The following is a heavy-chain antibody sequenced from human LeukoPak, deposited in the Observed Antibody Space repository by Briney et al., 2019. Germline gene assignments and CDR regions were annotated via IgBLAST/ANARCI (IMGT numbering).Heavy chain of an antibody. CDR3: AIVNWGSDS. J-gene: IGHJ4*02. Sequence: KPSETLSLTCTVSGGSISSYYWGWIRQPPGKGLEWIGSIYHSGSTYYNPSLKSRVTMSVDTSKNQFSLKLSSMTAADTAIYYCAIVNWGSDSWGRGALVTVSS. CDR1: GGSISSYY. CDR2: IYHSGST. V-gene: IGHV4-59*04. D-gene: IGHD7-27*01.